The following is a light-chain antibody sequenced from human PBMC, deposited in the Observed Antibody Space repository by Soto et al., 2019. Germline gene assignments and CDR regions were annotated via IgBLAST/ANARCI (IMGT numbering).Light chain of an antibody. CDR2: GAS. Sequence: EIVLTQSPGTLSLSPGERATLSCRASQSVSSSYLAWYQQKPGQAPRLVIYGASSRATGIPDRFSGSGSGTDFTLNLSRLEPADFAVYYCQQYGSSPPYTFGQGTKLEIK. CDR1: QSVSSSY. J-gene: IGKJ2*01. V-gene: IGKV3-20*01. CDR3: QQYGSSPPYT.